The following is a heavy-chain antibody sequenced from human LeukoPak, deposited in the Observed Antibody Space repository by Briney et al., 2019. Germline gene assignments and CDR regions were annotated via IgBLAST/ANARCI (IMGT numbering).Heavy chain of an antibody. Sequence: PGGSLRLSCAASGLTFSTYSMNWVRQAPGKGLEWVSSISSSSSYIYYADSVKGRFTISRDNAKNSLYLQMNSLRAEDTAVYYCARDGGYGDPTQDYWGQGTLVTVSS. CDR2: ISSSSSYI. CDR1: GLTFSTYS. V-gene: IGHV3-21*01. CDR3: ARDGGYGDPTQDY. D-gene: IGHD4-17*01. J-gene: IGHJ4*02.